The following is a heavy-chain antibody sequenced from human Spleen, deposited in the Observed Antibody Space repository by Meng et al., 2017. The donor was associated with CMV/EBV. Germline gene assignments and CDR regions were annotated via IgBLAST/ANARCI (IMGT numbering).Heavy chain of an antibody. Sequence: QVQLVESGXGVVQPGXSLRLSXAASGFTFSSYAMHWVRQAPGKGLEWVAVISYDGSNKYYADSVKGRFTISRDNSKNTLYLQMNSLRAEDTAVYYCARDPIAVTTCGGFDYWGQGTLVTVSS. CDR2: ISYDGSNK. J-gene: IGHJ4*02. CDR3: ARDPIAVTTCGGFDY. D-gene: IGHD4-11*01. V-gene: IGHV3-30-3*01. CDR1: GFTFSSYA.